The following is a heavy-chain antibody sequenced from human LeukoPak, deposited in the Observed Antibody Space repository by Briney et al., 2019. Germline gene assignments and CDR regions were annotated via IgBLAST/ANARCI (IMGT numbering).Heavy chain of an antibody. J-gene: IGHJ4*02. CDR1: GFTFSSYA. CDR2: ISSNGGST. CDR3: ARVRYCTNGVCSYFDY. Sequence: GGSLRLSCAASGFTFSSYAMHWVRQAPGKGLEYVSAISSNGGSTYYANSVKGRFTISRDNYKNTLYLKMGSLRAEDMAVYYCARVRYCTNGVCSYFDYWGQGTLVTVSS. V-gene: IGHV3-64*01. D-gene: IGHD2-8*01.